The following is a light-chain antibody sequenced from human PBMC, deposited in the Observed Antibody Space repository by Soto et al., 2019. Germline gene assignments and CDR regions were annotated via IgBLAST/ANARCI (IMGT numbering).Light chain of an antibody. CDR2: DAS. CDR1: QSVRTY. V-gene: IGKV3-11*01. Sequence: EIVLTQSPGTLSLSPGERATLSCRASQSVRTYLACYQQKPGQAPRHLIYDASYSATGIPARFSGSGSATAYTLTISSLEPKDFAVYYGQQRSNWPSNFVPGTQVPIK. J-gene: IGKJ3*01. CDR3: QQRSNWPSN.